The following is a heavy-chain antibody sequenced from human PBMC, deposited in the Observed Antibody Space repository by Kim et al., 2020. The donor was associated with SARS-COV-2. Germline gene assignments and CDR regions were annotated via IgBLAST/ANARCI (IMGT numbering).Heavy chain of an antibody. Sequence: GGSLRLSCAASGFTFSSYAMHWVRQAPGKGLEWVAVISYDGSNKYYADSVKGRFTISRDNSKNTLYLQMNSLRAEDTAVYYCARSLLWFGEPGGGYFDYWGQGTLVTVSS. D-gene: IGHD3-10*01. CDR1: GFTFSSYA. V-gene: IGHV3-30*04. J-gene: IGHJ4*02. CDR3: ARSLLWFGEPGGGYFDY. CDR2: ISYDGSNK.